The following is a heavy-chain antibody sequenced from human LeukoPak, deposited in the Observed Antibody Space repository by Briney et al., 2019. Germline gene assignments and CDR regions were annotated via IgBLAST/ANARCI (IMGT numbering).Heavy chain of an antibody. V-gene: IGHV4-39*01. CDR3: ARHEFSGRRNYFDY. CDR2: IYYSGST. Sequence: PSETLSLTCTVSGGSISSSSYYWGWIRQPSGKGLEWIGSIYYSGSTYYNPSLKSRVTISVDTSKNQFSLKLSSVTAADTAVYYCARHEFSGRRNYFDYWGQGTLVTVSS. J-gene: IGHJ4*02. CDR1: GGSISSSSYY. D-gene: IGHD3-10*01.